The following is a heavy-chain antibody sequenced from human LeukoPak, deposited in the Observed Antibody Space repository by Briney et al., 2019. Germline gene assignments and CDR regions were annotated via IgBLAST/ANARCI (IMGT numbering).Heavy chain of an antibody. J-gene: IGHJ4*02. Sequence: AASVKVSCKASGGTFSSYAISWVRQAPGQGLEWMGGIIPIFGTANYAQKFQGRVTITADKSTSTAYMELSSLRSEDTAVYYCARDMYSSGRVPFDYWGQGTLVTVSS. D-gene: IGHD6-19*01. CDR1: GGTFSSYA. V-gene: IGHV1-69*06. CDR3: ARDMYSSGRVPFDY. CDR2: IIPIFGTA.